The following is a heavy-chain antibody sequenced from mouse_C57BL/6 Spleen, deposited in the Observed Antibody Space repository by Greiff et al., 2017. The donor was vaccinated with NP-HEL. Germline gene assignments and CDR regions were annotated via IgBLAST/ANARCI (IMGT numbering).Heavy chain of an antibody. CDR3: ARTYYGSSSSWFAY. J-gene: IGHJ3*01. Sequence: QVQLKQPGAELVRPGSSVKLSCKASGYTFTSYWMHWVKQRPIQGLEWIGNIDPSDSETHYNQKFKDKATLTVDKSSSTAYMQLSSLTSEDSAVYYCARTYYGSSSSWFAYWGQGTLVTVSA. D-gene: IGHD1-1*01. CDR2: IDPSDSET. V-gene: IGHV1-52*01. CDR1: GYTFTSYW.